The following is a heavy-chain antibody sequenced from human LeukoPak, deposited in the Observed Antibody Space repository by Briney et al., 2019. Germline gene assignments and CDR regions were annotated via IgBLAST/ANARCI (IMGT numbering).Heavy chain of an antibody. Sequence: PSETLSLTCAVYGGSFSGYYWSWIRQPPGKGLEWIGEINHSGSTNYNPSLKSRVTISVDTSKNQFSLKLSSVTAADTAVYYCACHIAAAGSGWFDPWGQGTLVTVSS. J-gene: IGHJ5*02. CDR3: ACHIAAAGSGWFDP. CDR2: INHSGST. V-gene: IGHV4-34*01. CDR1: GGSFSGYY. D-gene: IGHD6-13*01.